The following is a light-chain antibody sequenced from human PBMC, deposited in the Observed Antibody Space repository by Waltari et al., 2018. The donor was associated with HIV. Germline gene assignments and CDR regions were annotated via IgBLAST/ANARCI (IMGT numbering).Light chain of an antibody. CDR3: QTWATGSVV. CDR1: SGPSSYA. J-gene: IGLJ2*01. V-gene: IGLV4-69*01. CDR2: LNSDGSH. Sequence: QLVLTQSTSSSAPLGASVKLTCTLSSGPSSYAIARLQQQPEKDPRYLMKLNSDGSHTKGHGIPDRFSGSSSGAGRYLTISSLQSEDEADYYCQTWATGSVVFGGGTKLTVL.